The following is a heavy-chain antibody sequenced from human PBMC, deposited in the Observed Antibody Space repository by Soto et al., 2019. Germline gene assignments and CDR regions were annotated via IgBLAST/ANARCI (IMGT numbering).Heavy chain of an antibody. V-gene: IGHV4-31*03. D-gene: IGHD6-6*01. Sequence: SETLSLTCTVSGGSISSGGYYWSWIRQHPGKGLEWIGYIYYSGSTYYNPSLKSRVTISVDTSKNQFSLKLSSVTAADTAVYYCARLYSSSALVYYFDYWGQGTLVTV. CDR2: IYYSGST. J-gene: IGHJ4*02. CDR1: GGSISSGGYY. CDR3: ARLYSSSALVYYFDY.